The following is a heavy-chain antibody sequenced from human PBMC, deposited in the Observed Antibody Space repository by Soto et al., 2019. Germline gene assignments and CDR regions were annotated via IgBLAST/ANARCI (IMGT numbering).Heavy chain of an antibody. D-gene: IGHD3-22*01. J-gene: IGHJ4*02. Sequence: ASVKVSCKASGFTFTSSAVQWVRQARGQRLEWIGWIVVGSGNTNYAQKFQERDTITRDMSTSTAYMELSSLRSEDTAVYYCAADRDYDSSGRRGDYWGQGTLVTVSS. CDR3: AADRDYDSSGRRGDY. CDR1: GFTFTSSA. CDR2: IVVGSGNT. V-gene: IGHV1-58*01.